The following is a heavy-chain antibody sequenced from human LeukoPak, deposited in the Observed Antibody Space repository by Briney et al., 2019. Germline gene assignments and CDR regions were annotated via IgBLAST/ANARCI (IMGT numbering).Heavy chain of an antibody. Sequence: PSETLSLTCTVSGGSISGYYWNWIRQPPGKGLEWIGYIHYSGSTNYNPSLKSRVTMSLDTSKNQFSLKLSSVTAADTAVYHCARDSGSNFDYWGQGTLVTVSS. CDR1: GGSISGYY. J-gene: IGHJ4*02. V-gene: IGHV4-59*01. D-gene: IGHD2-15*01. CDR2: IHYSGST. CDR3: ARDSGSNFDY.